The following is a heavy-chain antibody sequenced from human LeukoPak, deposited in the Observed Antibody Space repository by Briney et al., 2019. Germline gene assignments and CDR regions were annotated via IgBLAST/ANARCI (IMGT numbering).Heavy chain of an antibody. CDR3: ASGLGFDY. V-gene: IGHV4-61*02. J-gene: IGHJ4*02. Sequence: PSQTLSLTCTVSGGSISSGIYYWSWIRQPAGKGLEWIGRIYTSGSTNYNPSLKSRVTISVDTSKNQFSLKLSSVTAADTAVYYCASGLGFDYWGQGTLVTVSS. CDR1: GGSISSGIYY. CDR2: IYTSGST. D-gene: IGHD1-14*01.